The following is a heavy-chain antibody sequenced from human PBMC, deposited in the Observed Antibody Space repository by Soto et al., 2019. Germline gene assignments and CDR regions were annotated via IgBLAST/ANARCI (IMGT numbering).Heavy chain of an antibody. CDR2: ISGGGGTT. CDR3: ARGPRAPPPHDYGMDV. Sequence: PGGSLRLSCAASGFTFSSHVMNWVRQAPGKGLEWVAAISGGGGTTFCGDSVEGRFTMSRDNSKNTLFLQMNSLRAEDTAVYYCARGPRAPPPHDYGMDVWGQGTTVTVSS. CDR1: GFTFSSHV. J-gene: IGHJ6*02. V-gene: IGHV3-23*01.